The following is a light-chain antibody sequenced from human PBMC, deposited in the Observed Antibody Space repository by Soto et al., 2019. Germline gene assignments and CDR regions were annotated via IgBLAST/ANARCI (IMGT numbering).Light chain of an antibody. Sequence: QSVLTQPASVSGSPGQSITISCTGSSGDVGNYDLVSWYQQIPGKAPQLMIFEVSRRPSRVSDRFSGSKSGTSASLAISGLQSEDEADYYCAAWDDSLNGPVFGGGTKLTVL. J-gene: IGLJ2*01. CDR3: AAWDDSLNGPV. CDR1: SGDVGNYDL. V-gene: IGLV2-14*02. CDR2: EVS.